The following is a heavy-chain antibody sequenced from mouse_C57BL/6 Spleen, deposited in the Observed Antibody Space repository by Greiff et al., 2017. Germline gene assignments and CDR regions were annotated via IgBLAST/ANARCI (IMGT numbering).Heavy chain of an antibody. D-gene: IGHD3-2*02. V-gene: IGHV5-17*01. CDR2: ISSGSSTI. J-gene: IGHJ2*01. Sequence: EVQLVESGGGLVKPGGSLKLSCAASGFTFSDYGMHWVRQAPEKGLEWVAYISSGSSTIYYADTVKGRFTISRDNAKNTLFLQMTSLRSEDTAMYYCARGLQLRLPYFDYWGQGTTLTVSS. CDR1: GFTFSDYG. CDR3: ARGLQLRLPYFDY.